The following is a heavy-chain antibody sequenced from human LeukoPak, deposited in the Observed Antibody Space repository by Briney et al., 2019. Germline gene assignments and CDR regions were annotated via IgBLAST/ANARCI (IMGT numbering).Heavy chain of an antibody. CDR2: IYYSGST. V-gene: IGHV4-59*01. J-gene: IGHJ5*02. Sequence: SETLSLTCTVSGGSISSYYWSWIRQPPGKGLEWIGYIYYSGSTNYNPSLKSRVTISVDTSKNQFSLKLSSVTAADTAVYYCASFSSVGWFDPLGQGTLVTVSS. D-gene: IGHD6-6*01. CDR3: ASFSSVGWFDP. CDR1: GGSISSYY.